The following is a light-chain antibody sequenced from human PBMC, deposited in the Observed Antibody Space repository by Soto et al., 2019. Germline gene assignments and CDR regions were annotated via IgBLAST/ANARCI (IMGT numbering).Light chain of an antibody. V-gene: IGKV1-5*03. CDR1: QSISNW. J-gene: IGKJ1*01. CDR2: KAS. CDR3: QQYNTYWT. Sequence: IQMTQSPSTLPASVGDRVTITCRASQSISNWLAWYQQKPGKAPKLLIYKASTLESGVPSRFSGSGSGTEFTLTISSLQPDEFATYYCQQYNTYWTFGQGTKVEIK.